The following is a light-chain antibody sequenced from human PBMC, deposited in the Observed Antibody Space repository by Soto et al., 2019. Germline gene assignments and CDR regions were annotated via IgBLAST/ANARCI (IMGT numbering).Light chain of an antibody. CDR1: QSVSFSS. Sequence: EFGLTQSPGTLSLSPGERATPSCRASQSVSFSSLAWYQHKPGQAPRLLIYDTSSRASGIPDRFSGSGSGTDFTLTISRLETEDFAVFYCQQYGTSEIIFGQGSRLEIK. V-gene: IGKV3-20*01. CDR3: QQYGTSEII. CDR2: DTS. J-gene: IGKJ5*01.